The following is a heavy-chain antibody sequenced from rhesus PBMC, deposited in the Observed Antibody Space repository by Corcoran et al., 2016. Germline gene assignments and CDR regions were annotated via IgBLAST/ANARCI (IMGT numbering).Heavy chain of an antibody. CDR3: ARVGTTPNFDY. CDR1: GGSISSGYYY. V-gene: IGHV4-122*02. J-gene: IGHJ4*01. D-gene: IGHD1-14*01. Sequence: QVQLQESGPGLVKPSETLSLTCAVSGGSISSGYYYWSWIRQPPGKGLEWIGYNTYSGSTSYNPSLKSRVTISRDTSKNQFSLKLSSVTAADTAVYYCARVGTTPNFDYWGQGVLVTVSS. CDR2: NTYSGST.